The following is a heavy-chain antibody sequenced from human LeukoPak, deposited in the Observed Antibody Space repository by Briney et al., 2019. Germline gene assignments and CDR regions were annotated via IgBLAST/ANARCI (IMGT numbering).Heavy chain of an antibody. Sequence: GGSLRLSCAASGFSFNNYAMSWVRQAPGKGLAWVSIIIASSGSTFYADSVKGRFTISRDNSKNTLYLQMNSLRVEDTAVYYCVKGGYDYVEVAYFDFWGQGTLVTVSS. CDR1: GFSFNNYA. D-gene: IGHD5-12*01. CDR3: VKGGYDYVEVAYFDF. J-gene: IGHJ4*02. V-gene: IGHV3-23*01. CDR2: IIASSGST.